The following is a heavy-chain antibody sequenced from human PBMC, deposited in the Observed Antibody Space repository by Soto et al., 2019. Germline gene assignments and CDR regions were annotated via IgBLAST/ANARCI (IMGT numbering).Heavy chain of an antibody. CDR3: AREKGYYHSAMDV. V-gene: IGHV4-4*07. J-gene: IGHJ6*02. Sequence: SETLSLTCSVSSGSISDYYWSWIRQPAGRGLEWLGRIYSTGSTNYNPSLQSRLTMSVDTSKNHVFLKLRFVTAADTAVYYCAREKGYYHSAMDVWGQGTTVTVSS. CDR2: IYSTGST. CDR1: SGSISDYY.